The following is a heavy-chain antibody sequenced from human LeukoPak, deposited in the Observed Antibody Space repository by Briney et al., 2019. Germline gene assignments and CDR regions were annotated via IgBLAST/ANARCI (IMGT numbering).Heavy chain of an antibody. CDR2: ISTYNGNT. Sequence: ASVKVSCKASGYTFTSYGISWVRQAPGQGLEWMGWISTYNGNTHYAQKLHGRVTMTTDTSTSTAYMELRSLRSDDTAVYYCARSSLAVAGSVFDYWGQGTLVTVSS. V-gene: IGHV1-18*01. J-gene: IGHJ4*02. D-gene: IGHD6-19*01. CDR1: GYTFTSYG. CDR3: ARSSLAVAGSVFDY.